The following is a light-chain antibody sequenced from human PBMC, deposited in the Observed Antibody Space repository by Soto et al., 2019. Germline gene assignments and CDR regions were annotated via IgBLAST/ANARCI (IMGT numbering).Light chain of an antibody. CDR1: SSGVGGYNY. Sequence: QSALTQPASVSGSPGQSITISCTGTSSGVGGYNYVSWYKHHQGKAPKLMIYDVSNRPSGVSNRFSGSKSGNTASLTISGLQPEDEADYYCSSYTTSNTRQIVLGTGTKVTVL. J-gene: IGLJ1*01. V-gene: IGLV2-14*03. CDR3: SSYTTSNTRQIV. CDR2: DVS.